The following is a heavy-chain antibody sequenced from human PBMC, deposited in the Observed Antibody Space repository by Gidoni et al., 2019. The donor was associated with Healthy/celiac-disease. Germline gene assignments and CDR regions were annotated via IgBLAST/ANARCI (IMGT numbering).Heavy chain of an antibody. V-gene: IGHV4-39*01. CDR1: GGSISSSSSY. J-gene: IGHJ6*04. D-gene: IGHD3-3*01. Sequence: QLQLQESGPGLVKPSETLSLTCTVSGGSISSSSSYWGWIRQPPGKGLEWIGSIYYSGSTYYNPSLKSRVTISVDTSKNQFSLKLSSVTAADTAVYYCARHDRVFGVVIGKMDVWGKGTTVTVSS. CDR3: ARHDRVFGVVIGKMDV. CDR2: IYYSGST.